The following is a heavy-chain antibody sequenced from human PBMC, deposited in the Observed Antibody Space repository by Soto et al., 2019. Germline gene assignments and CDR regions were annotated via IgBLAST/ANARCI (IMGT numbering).Heavy chain of an antibody. V-gene: IGHV3-43*01. J-gene: IGHJ4*02. Sequence: QSGGSLRLSCAASGFTFDDYTMHWVRQAPGKGLEWVSLISWDGGSTYYADSVKGRFTISRDNSKNSLYLQMNSLRTEDTALYYCAKDYGIAAAGSVDYWGQGTLVTVSS. CDR3: AKDYGIAAAGSVDY. D-gene: IGHD6-13*01. CDR2: ISWDGGST. CDR1: GFTFDDYT.